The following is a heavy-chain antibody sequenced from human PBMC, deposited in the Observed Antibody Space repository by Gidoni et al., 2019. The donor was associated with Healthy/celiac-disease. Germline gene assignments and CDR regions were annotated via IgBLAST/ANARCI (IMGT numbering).Heavy chain of an antibody. D-gene: IGHD3-16*01. J-gene: IGHJ4*02. CDR1: GFTFDDYA. V-gene: IGHV3-9*01. CDR3: AKSIDGGLAFDY. CDR2: ISWNSGSI. Sequence: EVQLVESGGGLVQPGRSLRLSWAASGFTFDDYAMHWVRPAPGKGLEWVSGISWNSGSIGYADSVKGRFTISRDNAKNSLYLQMNSLRAEDTALYYCAKSIDGGLAFDYWGQGTLVTVSS.